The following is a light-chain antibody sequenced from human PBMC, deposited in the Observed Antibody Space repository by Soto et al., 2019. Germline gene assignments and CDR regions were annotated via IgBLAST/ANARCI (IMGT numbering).Light chain of an antibody. Sequence: QSALTQPASVSGSPGPSITISCTGTSSDVGSYNLVSWYQQHPGKAPKLMIYEGSKRPSGVSNRFSGSKSGNTASLTISGLQAEDEADYYCCSYAGSSTVVFVGGTKVTVL. CDR1: SSDVGSYNL. J-gene: IGLJ2*01. CDR3: CSYAGSSTVV. CDR2: EGS. V-gene: IGLV2-23*01.